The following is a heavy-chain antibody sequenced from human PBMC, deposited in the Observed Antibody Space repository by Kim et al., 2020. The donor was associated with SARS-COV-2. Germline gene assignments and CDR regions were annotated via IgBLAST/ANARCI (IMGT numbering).Heavy chain of an antibody. CDR2: IYYSGST. CDR3: ARGNAVAGPDDYYYYYGMDV. V-gene: IGHV4-39*07. D-gene: IGHD6-19*01. Sequence: SETLSLTCTVSGGSISSSSYYWGWIRQPPGKGLEWIGSIYYSGSTYYNPSLKSRVTISVDTSKNQFSLKLSSVTAADTAVYYCARGNAVAGPDDYYYYYGMDVWGQGTTVTVSS. J-gene: IGHJ6*02. CDR1: GGSISSSSYY.